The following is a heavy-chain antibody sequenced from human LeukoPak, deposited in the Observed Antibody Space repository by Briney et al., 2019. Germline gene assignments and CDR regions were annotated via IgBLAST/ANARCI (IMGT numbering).Heavy chain of an antibody. Sequence: SETLSLTCTVSGGSISSYYWSWIRQPPGKGLELIGYIYYSGSTNYNPSLKSRVTISVDTSKNQFSLNLRSVTAADTAVYYCARALGDYGGPTGWFDPWGQGTLVTVSS. CDR2: IYYSGST. CDR3: ARALGDYGGPTGWFDP. V-gene: IGHV4-59*08. J-gene: IGHJ5*02. D-gene: IGHD3-16*01. CDR1: GGSISSYY.